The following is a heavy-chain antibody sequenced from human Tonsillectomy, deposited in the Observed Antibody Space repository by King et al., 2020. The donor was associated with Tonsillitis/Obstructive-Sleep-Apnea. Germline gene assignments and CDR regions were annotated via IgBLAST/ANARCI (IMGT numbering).Heavy chain of an antibody. Sequence: DVQLVESGGGLVQPGGSLRLSCAASGFTFSSYAMSWVRQAPGKGLEWVSAISGSGGSTYYADSVKGRFTISRDNSKNTLYLQMNSLRAEDTAVYYCAKRGALEWLLYRSGYFDYWGQGTLVTVSS. J-gene: IGHJ4*02. CDR1: GFTFSSYA. V-gene: IGHV3-23*04. D-gene: IGHD3-3*01. CDR2: ISGSGGST. CDR3: AKRGALEWLLYRSGYFDY.